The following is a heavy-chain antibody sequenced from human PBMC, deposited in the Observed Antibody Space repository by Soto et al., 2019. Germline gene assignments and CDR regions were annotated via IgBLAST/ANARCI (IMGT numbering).Heavy chain of an antibody. J-gene: IGHJ6*02. Sequence: SETLSLTCAVSGGSISSSNWWSWVRQPPGRGLEWILEIYHSGSTNYNPSLKSRVTISVDKSQNQFSLKLSSVTAADKAVYYCARIYGDYAGDYYYGMDVWGQGTTVTVSS. CDR3: ARIYGDYAGDYYYGMDV. CDR2: IYHSGST. D-gene: IGHD4-17*01. CDR1: GGSISSSNW. V-gene: IGHV4-4*02.